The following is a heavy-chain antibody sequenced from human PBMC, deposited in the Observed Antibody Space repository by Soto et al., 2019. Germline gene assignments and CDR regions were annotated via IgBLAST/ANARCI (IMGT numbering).Heavy chain of an antibody. CDR3: AKVKFAGTRFDWFDP. Sequence: PGGSLRLSCAASGFTFSSYAMSWVRQAPGKGLEWVSAISGSGGSTYYADSVKGRFTISRDNSKNTLYLQMNSLRAEDTAVYYCAKVKFAGTRFDWFDPWGQGTLVTVSS. J-gene: IGHJ5*02. CDR2: ISGSGGST. V-gene: IGHV3-23*01. CDR1: GFTFSSYA. D-gene: IGHD1-7*01.